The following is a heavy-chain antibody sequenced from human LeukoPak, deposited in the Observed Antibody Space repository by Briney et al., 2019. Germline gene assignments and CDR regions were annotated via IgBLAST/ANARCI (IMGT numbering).Heavy chain of an antibody. CDR1: GGSFSGYY. CDR2: INHSGST. D-gene: IGHD2-2*01. J-gene: IGHJ5*02. CDR3: ARDIVVVPAARGWFDP. V-gene: IGHV4-34*01. Sequence: SETLSLTCAVYGGSFSGYYWSWIRQPPGKGLEWIGEINHSGSTNYNPSLKSRVTISVDTSKNQFPLKLSSVTAADTAVYYCARDIVVVPAARGWFDPWGQGTLVTVSS.